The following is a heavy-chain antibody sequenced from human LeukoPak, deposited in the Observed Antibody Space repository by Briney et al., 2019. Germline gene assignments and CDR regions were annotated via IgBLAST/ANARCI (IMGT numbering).Heavy chain of an antibody. CDR2: INPNSGGT. V-gene: IGHV1-2*02. Sequence: ASVKVSCKASGYTFTGYYMHWVRQAPGQGLEWMGCINPNSGGTNYAQKFQGRVTMTRHTSISTAYMELSRLRSDDTAVYYCARDYSIVVVTAIPAGADYWGQGTLVTVSS. D-gene: IGHD2-21*02. J-gene: IGHJ4*02. CDR3: ARDYSIVVVTAIPAGADY. CDR1: GYTFTGYY.